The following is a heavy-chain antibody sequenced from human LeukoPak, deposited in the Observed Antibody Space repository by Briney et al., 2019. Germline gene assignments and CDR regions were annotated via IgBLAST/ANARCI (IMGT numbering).Heavy chain of an antibody. CDR1: GGSFSGYY. CDR3: ARECSSTSCYGLGWYFAL. V-gene: IGHV4-34*01. CDR2: INHSGST. D-gene: IGHD2-2*01. Sequence: SETLSLTCAVYGGSFSGYYWSWIRQPPGKGLEWIGEINHSGSTNYNPSLKSRVTISVDTSKNQFSLNLSSVTAADTAVYYCARECSSTSCYGLGWYFALWGRGTLVTVSS. J-gene: IGHJ2*01.